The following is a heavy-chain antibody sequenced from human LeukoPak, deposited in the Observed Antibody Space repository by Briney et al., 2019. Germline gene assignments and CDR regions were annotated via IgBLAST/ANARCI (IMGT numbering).Heavy chain of an antibody. D-gene: IGHD2-15*01. J-gene: IGHJ4*02. CDR3: GRGDSSFPSVC. CDR2: INHRGNT. V-gene: IGHV4-34*01. CDR1: VGSFSGYY. Sequence: PSETLSLTCAVYVGSFSGYYLSWIRQPPGKGLEWIGEINHRGNTNYNQSLKSRVTISVDTSKNQFSLHLSSLTAADTAMFYLGRGDSSFPSVCWGQRTLVTVSS.